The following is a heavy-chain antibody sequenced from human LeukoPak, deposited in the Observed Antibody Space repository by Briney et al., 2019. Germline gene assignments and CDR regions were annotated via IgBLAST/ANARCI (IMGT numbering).Heavy chain of an antibody. CDR1: GFTFSSYS. V-gene: IGHV3-21*01. J-gene: IGHJ3*02. CDR2: ISSSSSYI. D-gene: IGHD2-15*01. Sequence: KPGGSLRLSCAASGFTFSSYSMNWVRQAPGKGLEWVSSISSSSSYIYYADSVKGRFTISRDNAKNSLYLQMNSLRAEDTAVYYCARGGRIGYCSGGSCYNYAFDIWGQGTMVTVSS. CDR3: ARGGRIGYCSGGSCYNYAFDI.